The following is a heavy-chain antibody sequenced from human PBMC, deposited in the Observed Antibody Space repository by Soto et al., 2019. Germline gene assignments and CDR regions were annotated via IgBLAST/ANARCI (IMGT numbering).Heavy chain of an antibody. Sequence: ASVKVSCKASGYTFTSYGISWVRQAPGQGLEWMRWISAYNDNTNYAQKLQGRVTMTTDTSTSTAYMELRSLRSDYSAVYYCAKIPSSGWSRSPLDYWGQGTLVTVSS. CDR1: GYTFTSYG. CDR3: AKIPSSGWSRSPLDY. J-gene: IGHJ4*02. V-gene: IGHV1-18*01. CDR2: ISAYNDNT. D-gene: IGHD6-19*01.